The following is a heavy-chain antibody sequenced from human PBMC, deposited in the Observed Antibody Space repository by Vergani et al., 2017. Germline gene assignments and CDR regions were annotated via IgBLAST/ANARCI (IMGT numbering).Heavy chain of an antibody. CDR1: GFTFSSYA. V-gene: IGHV3-30*04. D-gene: IGHD2-2*01. J-gene: IGHJ2*01. Sequence: QVQLVESGGGVVQPGRSLRLSCAASGFTFSSYAMHWVRQAPGKGLEWVAVISYDGSNKYYADSVKGRFTISRDNSKNTLYLQMNSLRAEDTAVYYCARESYGSSTSCQGNWYFDLWGRGTLVTVSS. CDR3: ARESYGSSTSCQGNWYFDL. CDR2: ISYDGSNK.